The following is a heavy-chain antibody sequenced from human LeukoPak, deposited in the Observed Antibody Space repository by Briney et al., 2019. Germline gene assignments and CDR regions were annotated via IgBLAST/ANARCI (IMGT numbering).Heavy chain of an antibody. CDR3: ARDLAWGAFDY. V-gene: IGHV3-23*01. CDR1: GFTFSSYA. CDR2: VSPPGGGT. J-gene: IGHJ4*02. D-gene: IGHD7-27*01. Sequence: GGSLRLSCAASGFTFSSYAMNWVRQAPGKGLEWLSGVSPPGGGTYYADSVKGRFTISRDDSKNTLSLQMNSLRVEDTAVYYCARDLAWGAFDYWGQGTLVTVSS.